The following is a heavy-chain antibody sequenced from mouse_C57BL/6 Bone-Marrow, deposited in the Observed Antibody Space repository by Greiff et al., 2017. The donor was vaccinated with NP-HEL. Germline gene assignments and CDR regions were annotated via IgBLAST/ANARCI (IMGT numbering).Heavy chain of an antibody. J-gene: IGHJ4*01. CDR2: INPSSGYT. V-gene: IGHV1-7*01. CDR3: TTVVAGSAMDY. CDR1: GYTFTSYW. D-gene: IGHD1-1*01. Sequence: QVQLQQSGAELAKPGASVKLSCKASGYTFTSYWMHWVKQRPGQGLEWIGYINPSSGYTKYNQKFKDKATLTADKSSSTAYMQLSSLTYEDSAVYYCTTVVAGSAMDYWGQGTSVTVSS.